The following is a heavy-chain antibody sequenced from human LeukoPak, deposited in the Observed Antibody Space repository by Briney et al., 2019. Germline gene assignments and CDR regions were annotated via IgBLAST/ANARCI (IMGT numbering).Heavy chain of an antibody. CDR2: INHSGST. CDR1: GGSFSGYY. D-gene: IGHD6-13*01. V-gene: IGHV4-34*01. Sequence: SETLSLTCAVYGGSFSGYYWSWIRQPPGKGLEWIGEINHSGSTNYNPSLKSRVTMSVDTSKNQFSLKPSSVTAADTAVYYCARDIVSIAAAGTGYFDLWGRGTLVTVSS. J-gene: IGHJ2*01. CDR3: ARDIVSIAAAGTGYFDL.